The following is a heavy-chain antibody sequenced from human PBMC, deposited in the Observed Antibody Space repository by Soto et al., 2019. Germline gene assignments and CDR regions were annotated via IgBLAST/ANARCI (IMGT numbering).Heavy chain of an antibody. Sequence: GGSLRLSCAASGFTFSSYAMSWVRQAPGKGLEWVSAISGSGGSTYYADSVKGRFTISRDNSKNTLYLQMNSLRAEDTAVYYCARTYDGGFWSGYYAFDYWGQGTLVTVSS. V-gene: IGHV3-23*01. CDR2: ISGSGGST. J-gene: IGHJ4*02. D-gene: IGHD3-3*01. CDR1: GFTFSSYA. CDR3: ARTYDGGFWSGYYAFDY.